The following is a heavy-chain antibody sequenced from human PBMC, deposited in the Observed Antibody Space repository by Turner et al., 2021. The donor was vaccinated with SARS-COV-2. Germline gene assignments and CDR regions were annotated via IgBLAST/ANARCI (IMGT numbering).Heavy chain of an antibody. J-gene: IGHJ4*02. CDR3: AKDRTIVVVPVTIFDY. CDR2: ISYDGSNK. D-gene: IGHD2-2*01. CDR1: GFICSSYG. V-gene: IGHV3-30*18. Sequence: QVQLVESGGGVVQPRTSLRLSCAASGFICSSYGMHWVRQAPGKGLEWVAVISYDGSNKDYADAVKGRFTISRDNSKNTLYLQMSSLRAEDTAVYYCAKDRTIVVVPVTIFDYWGQGTLVTVSS.